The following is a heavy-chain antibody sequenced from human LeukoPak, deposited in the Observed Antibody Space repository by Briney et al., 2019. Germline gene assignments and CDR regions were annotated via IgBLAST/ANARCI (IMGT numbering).Heavy chain of an antibody. CDR3: ARDLRGSGSCEFDY. D-gene: IGHD3-10*01. V-gene: IGHV1-2*04. CDR2: INPNSGGT. CDR1: GYTLTGYY. J-gene: IGHJ4*02. Sequence: ASVKVSCKAAGYTLTGYYMHWGRQAPGQGLNWIGWINPNSGGTNYAQKFQGWVTMTRDTSISTAYMELSRLRSDDMAVYYCARDLRGSGSCEFDYWGQGTLVTVSS.